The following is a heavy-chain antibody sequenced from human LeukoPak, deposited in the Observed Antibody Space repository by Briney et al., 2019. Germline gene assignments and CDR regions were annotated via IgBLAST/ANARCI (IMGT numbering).Heavy chain of an antibody. CDR1: GGSISSGGYS. CDR3: ARDRRFPGAFDI. CDR2: IYHSGST. J-gene: IGHJ3*02. D-gene: IGHD3-10*01. Sequence: SETLSLTCAVSGGSISSGGYSWSWIRQPPGKGLEWIGYIYHSGSTYYNPSLKSRVTISVDRSKNQFSLKLSSVTAADTAVYYCARDRRFPGAFDIWGQGTMVTVSS. V-gene: IGHV4-30-2*01.